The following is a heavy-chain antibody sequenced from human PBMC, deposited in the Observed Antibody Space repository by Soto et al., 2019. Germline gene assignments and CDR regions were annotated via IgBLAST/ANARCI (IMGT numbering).Heavy chain of an antibody. CDR1: GGSISSYY. J-gene: IGHJ3*02. Sequence: QVQLQESGPGLVKPSETLSLTCTVSGGSISSYYWSWIRQSPGKGLELVAYISHTGTTDYNPSLKSLLAISLDTSKYQFALKLTSVAAADTAAYSSARGPPWMDAFDSWGQGTKVTVSP. D-gene: IGHD5-12*01. V-gene: IGHV4-59*01. CDR2: ISHTGTT. CDR3: ARGPPWMDAFDS.